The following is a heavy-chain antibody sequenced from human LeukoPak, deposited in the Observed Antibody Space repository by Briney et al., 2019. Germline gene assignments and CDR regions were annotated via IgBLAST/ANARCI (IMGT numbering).Heavy chain of an antibody. Sequence: ASVKVSCKASGGTFSSYAISWVRQAPGQGLEWMGRIIPIFGIANYAQKCQGRVTITADKSTSTAYMELSSLRSEDTAVYYCARERGTYYYDSSGYYSWGQGTLVTVSS. CDR1: GGTFSSYA. V-gene: IGHV1-69*04. CDR2: IIPIFGIA. CDR3: ARERGTYYYDSSGYYS. D-gene: IGHD3-22*01. J-gene: IGHJ4*02.